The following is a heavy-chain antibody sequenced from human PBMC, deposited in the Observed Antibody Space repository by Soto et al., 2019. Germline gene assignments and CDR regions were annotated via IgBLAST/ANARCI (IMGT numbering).Heavy chain of an antibody. Sequence: SVKVSCKASGGTFSSYAISWVRQAPGQGLEWMGGIIPIFGTANYAQKFQGRVTITADKSTSTAYMELSSLRSEDTAVYYCARDLVATGPLDYWGQGTLVTVSS. CDR3: ARDLVATGPLDY. D-gene: IGHD5-12*01. J-gene: IGHJ4*02. CDR1: GGTFSSYA. CDR2: IIPIFGTA. V-gene: IGHV1-69*06.